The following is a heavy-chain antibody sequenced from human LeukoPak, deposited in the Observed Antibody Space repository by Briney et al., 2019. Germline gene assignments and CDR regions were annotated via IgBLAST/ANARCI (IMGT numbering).Heavy chain of an antibody. D-gene: IGHD4-11*01. J-gene: IGHJ5*02. CDR2: INPHSGAT. Sequence: GASVKVSCKASGYGFSEVYCNWLRQAPGQGLEWMGWINPHSGATNYAQRFQGRVSMDASFDTAYMELSRLTSDDTAVYYCATSSTVTHTRDPWGQGTLVTVSS. CDR3: ATSSTVTHTRDP. CDR1: GYGFSEVY. V-gene: IGHV1-2*02.